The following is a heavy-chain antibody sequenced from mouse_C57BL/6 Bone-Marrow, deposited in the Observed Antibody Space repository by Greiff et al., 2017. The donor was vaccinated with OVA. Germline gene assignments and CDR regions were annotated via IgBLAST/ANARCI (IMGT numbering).Heavy chain of an antibody. D-gene: IGHD1-1*01. CDR1: GYTFTGYW. CDR2: ILPGSGST. V-gene: IGHV1-9*01. Sequence: LVKPGASVKLSCKATGYTFTGYWIEWVKQRPGHGLEWIGEILPGSGSTNYNEKFKGKATFTADTSSNTAYMQLSSLTTEDSAIYYCFITTVVATYYFDYWGQGTTLTVSS. J-gene: IGHJ2*01. CDR3: FITTVVATYYFDY.